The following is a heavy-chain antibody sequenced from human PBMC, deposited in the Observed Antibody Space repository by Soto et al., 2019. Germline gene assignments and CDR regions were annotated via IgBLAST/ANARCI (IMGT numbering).Heavy chain of an antibody. V-gene: IGHV3-66*01. Sequence: EVQLVESGGGLVQPGGSLRLSCAASGVTVSNNYMSWVRQAPGKGLEWVSVIYSDGSRYYADSVQGRFTISRDNSKNSVYLQMNSLRAEDSAFYYCARDVGVWGRGTTVTVSS. CDR1: GVTVSNNY. CDR2: IYSDGSR. J-gene: IGHJ6*04. CDR3: ARDVGV.